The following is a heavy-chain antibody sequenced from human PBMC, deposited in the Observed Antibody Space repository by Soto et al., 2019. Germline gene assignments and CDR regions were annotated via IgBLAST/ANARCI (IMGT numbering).Heavy chain of an antibody. J-gene: IGHJ4*02. V-gene: IGHV1-18*04. D-gene: IGHD6-6*01. CDR2: ISAYNGNT. CDR3: ARSGYSSSSPGLGSCYYPWDY. Sequence: ASVKVSCKASGYTFTSYGISWVRQAPGQGLEWMGWISAYNGNTNYAQKLQGRVTMTTDTSTSTAYMELRSLRSDDTAVYYCARSGYSSSSPGLGSCYYPWDYWGQGTLVTVSS. CDR1: GYTFTSYG.